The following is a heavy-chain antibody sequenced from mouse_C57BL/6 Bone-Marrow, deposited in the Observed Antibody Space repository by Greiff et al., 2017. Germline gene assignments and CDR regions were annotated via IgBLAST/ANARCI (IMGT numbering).Heavy chain of an antibody. CDR1: GYTFTDYN. CDR3: ARGLRQRRPLPFAY. J-gene: IGHJ3*01. CDR2: INPNNGGT. V-gene: IGHV1-18*01. D-gene: IGHD3-2*02. Sequence: VQLQQSGPELVKPGASVKIPCKASGYTFTDYNMDWVKQSHGKSLEWIGDINPNNGGTIYNQKFKGKATLTVEKSSSTAYMELRSLTSEDTAVYYCARGLRQRRPLPFAYWGQGTLVTVSA.